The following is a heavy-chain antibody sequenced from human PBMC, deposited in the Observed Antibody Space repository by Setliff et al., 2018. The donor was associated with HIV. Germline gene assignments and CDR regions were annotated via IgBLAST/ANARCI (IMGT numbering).Heavy chain of an antibody. J-gene: IGHJ6*02. CDR1: GFTFTSYA. CDR2: ISGSGSTT. CDR3: VRVRRDYYYGMDV. Sequence: GSLRLSCAASGFTFTSYAMNWVRQAPGKGLEWVSSISGSGSTTYYADSVKGRFTISRDNAKRSLYLQMNSLRVEDTAVYYCVRVRRDYYYGMDVWGQGTTVTVSS. V-gene: IGHV3-48*04.